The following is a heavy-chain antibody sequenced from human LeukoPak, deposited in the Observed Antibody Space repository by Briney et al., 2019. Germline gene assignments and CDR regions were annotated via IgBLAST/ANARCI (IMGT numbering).Heavy chain of an antibody. CDR2: ISDSGGYT. CDR1: GFTFSSYA. CDR3: AKAYCSSNRCYFFDY. J-gene: IGHJ4*02. D-gene: IGHD2-2*01. Sequence: GGSLRLSCAASGFTFSSYAMSWVRQAPGKGLEWVSVISDSGGYTYYADSVKGRFTISRYNSKNTLYLQMNSLRAEDTAVYYCAKAYCSSNRCYFFDYWGQGTLVTVSS. V-gene: IGHV3-23*01.